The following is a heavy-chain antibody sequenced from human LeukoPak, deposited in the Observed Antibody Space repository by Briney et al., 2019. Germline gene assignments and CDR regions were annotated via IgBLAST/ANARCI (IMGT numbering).Heavy chain of an antibody. D-gene: IGHD6-13*01. J-gene: IGHJ4*02. CDR3: ARGLYSSSWFLDY. CDR2: IYSGGST. Sequence: PGGSLRLSCAASGFAFSRYGMHWLRQAPGTGLEWVSVIYSGGSTYYADSVKGRFTISRDNSKNTLYLQMNSLRAEDTAVYYCARGLYSSSWFLDYWGQGTLVTVSS. CDR1: GFAFSRYG. V-gene: IGHV3-NL1*01.